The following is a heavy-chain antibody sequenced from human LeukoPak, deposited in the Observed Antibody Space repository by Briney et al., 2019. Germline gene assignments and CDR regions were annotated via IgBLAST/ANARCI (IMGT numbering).Heavy chain of an antibody. CDR2: IRSKANSYAT. J-gene: IGHJ4*02. V-gene: IGHV3-73*01. CDR1: GFTFSGSA. D-gene: IGHD4-17*01. Sequence: PGGSLRLSCAASGFTFSGSAMHWVRQASGKGLEWVGRIRSKANSYATAYAASVKGRFTISRDDSKNTAYLQMNSLKTEDTAVYYCTRIDDYGDYVFEYFDYWGQGTLVTVSS. CDR3: TRIDDYGDYVFEYFDY.